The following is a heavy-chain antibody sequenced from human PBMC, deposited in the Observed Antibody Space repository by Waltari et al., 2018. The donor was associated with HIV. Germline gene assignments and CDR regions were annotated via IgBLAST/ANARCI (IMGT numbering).Heavy chain of an antibody. V-gene: IGHV3-53*02. Sequence: VQLVETGGGLIQPGGSLRLSCAASGFTVSSHYMSWVRQAPGKGLEWVSVIYSGGSTYYADSGKGRFTISRDNSKNTLYLQMNSLRAEDTAGYYCARNTYGSGSDLDYYGMDVWGQGTTVTVSS. CDR3: ARNTYGSGSDLDYYGMDV. CDR2: IYSGGST. J-gene: IGHJ6*02. CDR1: GFTVSSHY. D-gene: IGHD3-10*01.